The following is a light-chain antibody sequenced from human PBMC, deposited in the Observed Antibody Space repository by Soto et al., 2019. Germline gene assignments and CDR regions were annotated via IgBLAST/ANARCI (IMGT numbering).Light chain of an antibody. CDR1: QSVKTF. CDR2: DAS. J-gene: IGKJ5*01. V-gene: IGKV3-11*01. CDR3: QQRSNWPPIP. Sequence: SVLTQSPATLSMSPGERATLSCRASQSVKTFLVWYQQRPGQAPRLLIHDASHRAAGSPARFSGSGFGTEFTLTISSLQSEDFAVYYCQQRSNWPPIPFGQGTRLEI.